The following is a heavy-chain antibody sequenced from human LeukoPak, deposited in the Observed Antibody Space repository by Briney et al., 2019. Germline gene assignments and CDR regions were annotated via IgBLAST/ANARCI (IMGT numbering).Heavy chain of an antibody. Sequence: GGSLRLSCAASGFTFSSYSMNWVRQAPGEGLEWVSSISSSSSYIYYADSVKGRFTISRDNAKNSLYLQMNSLRAEDTAVYYCAGEPSYCSSTSCYASDNWFDPWGQGTLVTVSS. CDR1: GFTFSSYS. CDR2: ISSSSSYI. V-gene: IGHV3-21*01. D-gene: IGHD2-2*01. J-gene: IGHJ5*02. CDR3: AGEPSYCSSTSCYASDNWFDP.